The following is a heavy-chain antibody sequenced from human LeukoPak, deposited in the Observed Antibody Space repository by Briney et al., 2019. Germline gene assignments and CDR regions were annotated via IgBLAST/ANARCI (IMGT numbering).Heavy chain of an antibody. V-gene: IGHV3-23*01. Sequence: GGSLRLSCAASGFTFDDYAMHWVRQAPGKGLEWVSGISWNSGSTYYADSVKGRFTISRDNSKNTLYLQMNSLRAEDTAVYYCAKESPSGMDVWGQGTTVTVSS. J-gene: IGHJ6*02. CDR2: ISWNSGST. CDR3: AKESPSGMDV. CDR1: GFTFDDYA.